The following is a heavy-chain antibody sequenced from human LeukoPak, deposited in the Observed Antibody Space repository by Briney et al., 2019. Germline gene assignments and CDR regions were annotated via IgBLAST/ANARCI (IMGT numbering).Heavy chain of an antibody. CDR3: ARGYYDSSGYYYAWFDP. CDR2: INHSGST. V-gene: IGHV4-34*01. Sequence: SETLSLTCAVYGGSFSGYYWSWIRQPPGKGLEWIGEINHSGSTNYNPSLKSRVTISVDTSKNQFSLKLSSVTAADTAVYYCARGYYDSSGYYYAWFDPWGQGTLVTVSS. CDR1: GGSFSGYY. J-gene: IGHJ5*02. D-gene: IGHD3-22*01.